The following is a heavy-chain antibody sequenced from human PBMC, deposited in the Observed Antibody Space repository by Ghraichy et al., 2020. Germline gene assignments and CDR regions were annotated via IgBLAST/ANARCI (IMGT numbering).Heavy chain of an antibody. CDR2: IYHSGNT. V-gene: IGHV4-59*01. CDR3: ARFRLDSSGYEDAFDI. Sequence: LSLTCTVSGGSISSYYWSWIRQSPGKGLEWIGYIYHSGNTNYNPSLKSRVTISVDTSKNQFSLKLSSVTAADTAMYYCARFRLDSSGYEDAFDIWGQGTMVTVSS. J-gene: IGHJ3*02. D-gene: IGHD3-22*01. CDR1: GGSISSYY.